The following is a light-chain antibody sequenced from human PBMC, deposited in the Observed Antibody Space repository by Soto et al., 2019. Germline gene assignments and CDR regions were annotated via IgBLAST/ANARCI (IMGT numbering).Light chain of an antibody. CDR3: QQYHTWPA. CDR2: GAA. Sequence: EIVMTQSPATLSVSPGERVTLSCRASQSVFSSLAWYQQKPGQAPRLLIYGAATRATGIPARFSGSGSGTDFTLTISSLQSEDFEVYFCQQYHTWPAFGRGTGVVFK. V-gene: IGKV3-15*01. J-gene: IGKJ4*02. CDR1: QSVFSS.